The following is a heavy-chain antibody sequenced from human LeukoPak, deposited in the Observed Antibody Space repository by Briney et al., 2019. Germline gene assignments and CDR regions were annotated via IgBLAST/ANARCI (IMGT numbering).Heavy chain of an antibody. CDR1: GFTFSNYA. J-gene: IGHJ4*02. Sequence: GGSLRLSCAASGFTFSNYAMTWVRQAPKKGLEWVSAITGSGDNTYYADSVKGRFTISRDNSKNTLYLQMNSLRAEDTAVYYCAKDHISLPRGPIMSPESGRLDYWGQGTLVTVSS. CDR3: AKDHISLPRGPIMSPESGRLDY. CDR2: ITGSGDNT. D-gene: IGHD3-10*01. V-gene: IGHV3-23*01.